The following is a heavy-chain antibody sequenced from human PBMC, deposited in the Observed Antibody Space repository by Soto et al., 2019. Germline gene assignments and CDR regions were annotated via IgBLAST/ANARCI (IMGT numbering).Heavy chain of an antibody. D-gene: IGHD3-10*01. Sequence: EVQLVESGGGLVQPGGSLRLSCAASGLTFSDHYMDWVRQAPGKGLEWVGRTRNKANSYSTEYAASVRGRFTISRDESKNSLYLQMNSLKTEDTAVYYCVRTSHYGSGSWNFDYWGQGTLVTVSS. J-gene: IGHJ4*02. CDR3: VRTSHYGSGSWNFDY. CDR2: TRNKANSYST. CDR1: GLTFSDHY. V-gene: IGHV3-72*01.